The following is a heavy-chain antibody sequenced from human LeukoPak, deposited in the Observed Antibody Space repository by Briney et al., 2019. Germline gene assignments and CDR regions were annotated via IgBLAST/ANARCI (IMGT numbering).Heavy chain of an antibody. Sequence: SETLSLTCTVSGGSISSCSYYWSWIRPPAGKGLEWIGRIYTSGSTNYNPSLKSRVTISVDTSKNQFSLKLSSVTAADTAVYYCARERAVAGKLLVIAENWFDPWGQGTLVTVSS. CDR3: ARERAVAGKLLVIAENWFDP. V-gene: IGHV4-61*02. D-gene: IGHD6-19*01. CDR2: IYTSGST. CDR1: GGSISSCSYY. J-gene: IGHJ5*02.